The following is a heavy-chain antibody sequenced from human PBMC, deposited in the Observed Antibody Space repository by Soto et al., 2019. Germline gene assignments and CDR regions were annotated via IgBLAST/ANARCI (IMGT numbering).Heavy chain of an antibody. CDR3: AKGNIVLMVYAHYVY. J-gene: IGHJ4*02. CDR2: ISGSGGST. Sequence: PGGSLRLSCAASGFTFSSYAMSWVRQAPGKGLEWVSAISGSGGSTYYADSVKGRFTISRDNSKNTLYLQMNSLRAEDTAAYYCAKGNIVLMVYAHYVYWGQGTLVTVSS. V-gene: IGHV3-23*01. CDR1: GFTFSSYA. D-gene: IGHD2-8*01.